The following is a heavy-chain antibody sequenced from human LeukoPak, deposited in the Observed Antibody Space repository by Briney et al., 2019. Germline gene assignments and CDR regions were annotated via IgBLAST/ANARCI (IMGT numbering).Heavy chain of an antibody. V-gene: IGHV4-39*07. CDR3: ARAPHFFDTTGSRYYFDY. D-gene: IGHD3-22*01. J-gene: IGHJ4*02. Sequence: PSETLSLTCTVSGGSISSSSYYWSWVRQPPGKGLEWIGEIYHSGSTNYNPSLKSRVTISIDKSKNQFSLNLRSVTAADTAVYYCARAPHFFDTTGSRYYFDYWGQGALVTVSS. CDR1: GGSISSSSYY. CDR2: IYHSGST.